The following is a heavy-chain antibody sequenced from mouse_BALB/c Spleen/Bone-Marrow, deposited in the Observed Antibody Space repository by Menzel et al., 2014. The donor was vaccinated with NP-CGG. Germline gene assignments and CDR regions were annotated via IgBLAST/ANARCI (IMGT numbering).Heavy chain of an antibody. CDR2: IDPANGNT. Sequence: VKLVESGAELVKPGASVKLSCTASGFNIKDTYMHWVKQRPEQGLEWIGRIDPANGNTKYDPKFQGKATITADTSSNTAYLQLSSLTSEDTAVYYCATYYRYDRRFAYWGQGTLVTVSA. D-gene: IGHD2-14*01. CDR1: GFNIKDTY. CDR3: ATYYRYDRRFAY. V-gene: IGHV14-3*02. J-gene: IGHJ3*01.